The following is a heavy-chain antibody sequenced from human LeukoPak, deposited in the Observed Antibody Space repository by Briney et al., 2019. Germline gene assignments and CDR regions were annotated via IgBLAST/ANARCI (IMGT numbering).Heavy chain of an antibody. J-gene: IGHJ4*02. D-gene: IGHD6-19*01. V-gene: IGHV3-21*01. CDR3: ARIDLLAGTDY. Sequence: GESLRLSCAASGFTFSSYSMNWVRQTPGKGLEWVSSISSSSSYIYYADSVKGRFTISRDNAKNSLYLQMNSLRAEDTAVYYCARIDLLAGTDYWGQGTLVTVSS. CDR1: GFTFSSYS. CDR2: ISSSSSYI.